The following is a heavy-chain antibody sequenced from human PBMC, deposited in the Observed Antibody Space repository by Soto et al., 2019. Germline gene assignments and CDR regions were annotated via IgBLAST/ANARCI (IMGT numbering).Heavy chain of an antibody. CDR3: ARDKAPSDV. V-gene: IGHV1-3*01. J-gene: IGHJ6*02. CDR1: GYTFTRYA. Sequence: GXSVKVSCKASGYTFTRYAMHWVRQAPGQRLEWMXWINDXNSNTKYSQKXXGRITITXXKSERTAYMELSSMRSEDTAVYYCARDKAPSDVWGQETTATVSS. CDR2: INDXNSNT.